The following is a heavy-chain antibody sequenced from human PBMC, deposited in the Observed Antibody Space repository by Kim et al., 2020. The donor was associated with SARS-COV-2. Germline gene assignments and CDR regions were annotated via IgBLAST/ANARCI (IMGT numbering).Heavy chain of an antibody. V-gene: IGHV1-18*04. CDR3: ARARYDYVWGSYSPFGDY. J-gene: IGHJ4*02. CDR1: GYTFTSYG. Sequence: ASVKVSCKASGYTFTSYGISWVRQAPGQGLEWMGWISAYNGNTNYAQKLQGRVTMTTDTSTSTAYMELRSLRSDDTAVYYCARARYDYVWGSYSPFGDYWGQGTLVTVSS. CDR2: ISAYNGNT. D-gene: IGHD3-16*01.